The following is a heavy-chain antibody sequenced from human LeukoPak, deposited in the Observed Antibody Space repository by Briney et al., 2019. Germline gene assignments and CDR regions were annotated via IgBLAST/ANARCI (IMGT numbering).Heavy chain of an antibody. V-gene: IGHV1-3*01. CDR3: ARLPAAGAYYFDY. D-gene: IGHD6-13*01. J-gene: IGHJ4*02. CDR1: GYTFTSYA. CDR2: INAGNGNT. Sequence: ASVKVSCKASGYTFTSYAMHWVRQAPGQRLEWMGWINAGNGNTKYSQKFQGRVTITRGTSASTAYMELSSLRSEDTAVYYCARLPAAGAYYFDYWGQGTLVTVSS.